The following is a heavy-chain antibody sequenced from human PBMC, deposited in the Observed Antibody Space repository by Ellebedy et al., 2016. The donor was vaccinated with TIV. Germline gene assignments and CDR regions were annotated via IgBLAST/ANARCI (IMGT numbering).Heavy chain of an antibody. V-gene: IGHV4-34*01. D-gene: IGHD2-15*01. CDR2: INHSGST. J-gene: IGHJ4*02. CDR3: ARGLMVEAAEGLDY. Sequence: SETLSLTCAVYGGSFSGYYWSWIRQPPGKGLEWIGEINHSGSTNYNPSLKSRVTVSVDTSKNQFSLKLSSVTAADTAVYYCARGLMVEAAEGLDYWGQGTLVTVSS. CDR1: GGSFSGYY.